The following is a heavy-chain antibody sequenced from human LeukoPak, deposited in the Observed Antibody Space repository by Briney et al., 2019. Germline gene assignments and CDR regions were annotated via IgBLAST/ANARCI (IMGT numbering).Heavy chain of an antibody. D-gene: IGHD3-22*01. V-gene: IGHV3-48*02. Sequence: GGSLRLSCAASGFTFRSYSMGWVRQAPGKGLEWLSYISSGGSTIYYADSVKGRFTISRDNAKNSLYLQMDSLRDEDTAVYYCARGSLYDSSGHYSPSTFDIWGQGTMVTVSS. CDR3: ARGSLYDSSGHYSPSTFDI. CDR1: GFTFRSYS. J-gene: IGHJ3*02. CDR2: ISSGGSTI.